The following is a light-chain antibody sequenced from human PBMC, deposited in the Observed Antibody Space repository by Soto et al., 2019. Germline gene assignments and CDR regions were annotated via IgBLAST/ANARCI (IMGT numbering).Light chain of an antibody. Sequence: QSALTQPPSASGSPGQSVTISCAGTINDVGGYNYVSWYQQHPGKVPQLMIYQVTKRPSGVPDRFSASKSDTTASLTISGLQAEDERDYYGMSYAGGNRFVFGTGTKVTVL. CDR2: QVT. CDR1: INDVGGYNY. CDR3: MSYAGGNRFV. V-gene: IGLV2-8*01. J-gene: IGLJ1*01.